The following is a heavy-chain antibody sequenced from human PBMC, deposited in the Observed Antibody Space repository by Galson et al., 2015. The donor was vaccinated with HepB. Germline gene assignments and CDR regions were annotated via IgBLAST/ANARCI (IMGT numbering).Heavy chain of an antibody. D-gene: IGHD6-19*01. V-gene: IGHV4-39*01. Sequence: TLSLTCSISGDSISSSSYYWGWTRQPPGKGLEWIGNMYYNGSTHYSPSLESRVTISADTSKNQFSLNLNSVTAADTAVYYCARLLLDSAWYPIVFDSWGQGTLLTVSS. CDR3: ARLLLDSAWYPIVFDS. CDR1: GDSISSSSYY. J-gene: IGHJ4*02. CDR2: MYYNGST.